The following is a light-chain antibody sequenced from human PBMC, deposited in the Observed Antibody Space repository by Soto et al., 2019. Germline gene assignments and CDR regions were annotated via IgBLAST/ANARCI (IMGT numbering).Light chain of an antibody. V-gene: IGLV1-47*01. CDR3: AAWDDSLSGVV. J-gene: IGLJ2*01. Sequence: QSVLTQPPSASGTPGQRVTISCSGSSSNIGSNYVFWYQHLPGTAPKLLIYRNNQRPSRVPDRFSGSKSGTSASLAISGLRSEDETDYYCAAWDDSLSGVVFGGGTQLTVL. CDR1: SSNIGSNY. CDR2: RNN.